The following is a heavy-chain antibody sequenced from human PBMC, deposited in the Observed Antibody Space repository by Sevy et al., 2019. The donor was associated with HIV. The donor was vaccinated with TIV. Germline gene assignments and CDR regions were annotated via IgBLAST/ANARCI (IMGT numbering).Heavy chain of an antibody. D-gene: IGHD2-2*01. CDR3: ARGRQAYVVVVPSTVPFDY. V-gene: IGHV4-34*01. CDR1: GGSFSGYY. J-gene: IGHJ4*02. Sequence: SETLSLTCAVYGGSFSGYYWNWIRQSPGKGLEWIGEINHTGDLKYNPSLKRRVTISVDASKNQMSLHLNSVTGADTAVYYCARGRQAYVVVVPSTVPFDYWGQGTLVTVSS. CDR2: INHTGDL.